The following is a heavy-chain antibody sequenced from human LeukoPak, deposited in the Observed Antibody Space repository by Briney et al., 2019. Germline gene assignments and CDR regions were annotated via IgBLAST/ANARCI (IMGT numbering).Heavy chain of an antibody. CDR3: ARDVSGYSYGSYYYYYMDV. CDR2: ISRSSSYI. J-gene: IGHJ6*03. Sequence: GGSLRLSCAASGFTFSTYSMNWVRQAPGKGLEWVSSISRSSSYIYYADSVKGRLTISRDNAKNSLYLQMNSLRAEDTAVYYCARDVSGYSYGSYYYYYMDVWGKGTTVTVSS. V-gene: IGHV3-21*01. D-gene: IGHD5-18*01. CDR1: GFTFSTYS.